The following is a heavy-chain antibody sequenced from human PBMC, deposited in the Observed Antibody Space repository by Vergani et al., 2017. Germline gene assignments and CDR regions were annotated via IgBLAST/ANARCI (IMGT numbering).Heavy chain of an antibody. D-gene: IGHD3-3*01. Sequence: QVQLVESGGGVVQPGRSLRLSCAASGFTFSSYGMHWVRQAPGKGLEWVAVISYDGSNKYYADSVKGRFTISRDNSKNTLYLQMNSLRAEDTAVYYCAKDKGSYDFWSGYADYWGQGTLVTVSS. V-gene: IGHV3-30*18. CDR1: GFTFSSYG. CDR2: ISYDGSNK. CDR3: AKDKGSYDFWSGYADY. J-gene: IGHJ4*02.